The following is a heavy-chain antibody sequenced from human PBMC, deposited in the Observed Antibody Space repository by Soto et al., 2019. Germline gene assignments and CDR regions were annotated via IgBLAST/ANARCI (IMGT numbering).Heavy chain of an antibody. D-gene: IGHD6-13*01. CDR2: ISAYNGNT. CDR1: GCTFTNYG. V-gene: IGHV1-18*04. Sequence: ASVKVSCKASGCTFTNYGISWVRQAPGQGLEWMGWISAYNGNTNYAQKLQGRVTMTTDTSTSTAYMELRSLRSDDTAVYYCARDSSSWYVWFDPWGQGTLVTVSS. J-gene: IGHJ5*02. CDR3: ARDSSSWYVWFDP.